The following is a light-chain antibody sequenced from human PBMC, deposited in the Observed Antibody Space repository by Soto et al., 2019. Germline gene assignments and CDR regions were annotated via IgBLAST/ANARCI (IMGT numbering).Light chain of an antibody. Sequence: DIQMTQSPSSLSASVGDRVTITCRASQSISTYLNWYQHKPGKAPKVVIYGVSSLQSGVPSRFGGSGSGTEFTLTISSLQPEDFATYYCHQSYSIPHTFGQGTRLEIK. J-gene: IGKJ5*01. CDR3: HQSYSIPHT. V-gene: IGKV1-39*01. CDR1: QSISTY. CDR2: GVS.